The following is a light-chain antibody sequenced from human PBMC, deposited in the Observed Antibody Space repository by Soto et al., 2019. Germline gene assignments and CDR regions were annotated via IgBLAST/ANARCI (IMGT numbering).Light chain of an antibody. V-gene: IGLV2-14*02. J-gene: IGLJ3*02. CDR1: SSDVGSYNL. Sequence: QSVLTQPASVSGSPGQSITISCTGTSSDVGSYNLVSWYQQHPGKAPKLMISEVSNRPSGVSNRFSGSKSGNTASLTISGLQAEDEGDYYCSSYTGTSPPLVFGGGTKVTVL. CDR3: SSYTGTSPPLV. CDR2: EVS.